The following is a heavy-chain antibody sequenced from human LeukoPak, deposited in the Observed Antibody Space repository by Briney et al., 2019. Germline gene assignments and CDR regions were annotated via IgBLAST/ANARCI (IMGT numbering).Heavy chain of an antibody. D-gene: IGHD3-10*01. J-gene: IGHJ4*02. CDR3: ARHVTRYYGSGSYYYFDY. CDR1: GASISSTSHY. Sequence: PSETLSLTCTVSGASISSTSHYWGWIRQPPGKGLEWIGSIYYSGSTYYNTSLKSRVTISVDMSKNQFSLKLSSVTAADTAVYYCARHVTRYYGSGSYYYFDYWGQGTLVTVSS. CDR2: IYYSGST. V-gene: IGHV4-39*01.